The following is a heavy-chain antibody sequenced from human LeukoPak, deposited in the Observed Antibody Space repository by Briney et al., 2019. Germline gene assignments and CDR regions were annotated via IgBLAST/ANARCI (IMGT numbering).Heavy chain of an antibody. Sequence: GGSLRLSCAASGFTFSDYYMSWIRQAPGKGLEWVSYISSSGSTIYYADSVKGRFTISRDNAKNSLYLQMNTLRAEDTAVYYCARADYYPYYMDVWGKGTTVTISS. CDR3: ARADYYPYYMDV. V-gene: IGHV3-11*04. J-gene: IGHJ6*03. CDR1: GFTFSDYY. CDR2: ISSSGSTI.